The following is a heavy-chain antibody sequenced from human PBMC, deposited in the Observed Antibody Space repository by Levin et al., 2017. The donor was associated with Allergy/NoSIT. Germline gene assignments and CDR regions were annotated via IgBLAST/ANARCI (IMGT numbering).Heavy chain of an antibody. D-gene: IGHD6-25*01. Sequence: GESLKISCAASGTSFSAYGFNWVRQIPGKGLQWVSKISRDGTATYAESVKGRFTVTRDNSKNTLSLEMSSLRVEDTGVYYCALRDTLAAWGQGTLVSVSS. J-gene: IGHJ4*02. CDR2: ISRDGTAT. CDR3: ALRDTLAA. V-gene: IGHV3-23*01. CDR1: GTSFSAYG.